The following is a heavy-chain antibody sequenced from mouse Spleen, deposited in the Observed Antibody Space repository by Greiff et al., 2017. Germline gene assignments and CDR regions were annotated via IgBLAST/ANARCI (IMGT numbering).Heavy chain of an antibody. V-gene: IGHV3-8*01. CDR2: ISYSGST. D-gene: IGHD1-1*01. Sequence: EVKLMESGPGLAKPSQTLSLTCSVPGYSITSDYWNWIRKFPGNKLEYMGYISYSGSTYYNPSLKSRISITRDTSKNQYYLQLNSVTTEDTATYYCARYSTGTVVRYWYFDVWGAGTTVTVSS. CDR1: GYSITSDY. CDR3: ARYSTGTVVRYWYFDV. J-gene: IGHJ1*01.